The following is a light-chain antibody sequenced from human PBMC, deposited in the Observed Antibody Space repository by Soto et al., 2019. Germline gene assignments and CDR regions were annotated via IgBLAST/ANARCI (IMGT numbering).Light chain of an antibody. Sequence: IQLTQSPSSLSASVGDRVTITCRASQGIRNYLAWYQQKPGTAPNLLIYLASTLQGGVPSRFSGSVSGTDFSLTISSLQPEDVATYYCQYLNRFPRTFGGGTKVELK. V-gene: IGKV1-9*01. CDR3: QYLNRFPRT. CDR2: LAS. CDR1: QGIRNY. J-gene: IGKJ4*01.